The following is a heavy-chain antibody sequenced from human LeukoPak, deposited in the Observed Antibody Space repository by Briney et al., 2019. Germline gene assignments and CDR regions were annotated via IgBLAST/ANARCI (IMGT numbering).Heavy chain of an antibody. CDR1: GDTISSHY. CDR2: VSYSGTT. CDR3: ARDQQRHDAFDI. D-gene: IGHD6-13*01. J-gene: IGHJ3*02. Sequence: SETLSLTCSVSGDTISSHYWSWIRQSPGEGLEWIGYVSYSGTTNYNPSLKSRVTISVDTAKNQFSLKLTSVIAADTAVYYCARDQQRHDAFDIWGQGTMVTVSS. V-gene: IGHV4-59*11.